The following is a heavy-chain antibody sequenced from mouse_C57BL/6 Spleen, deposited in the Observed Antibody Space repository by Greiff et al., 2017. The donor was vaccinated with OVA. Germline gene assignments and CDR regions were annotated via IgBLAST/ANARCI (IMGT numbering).Heavy chain of an antibody. V-gene: IGHV1-5*01. CDR3: TRYYGSSSAWFAY. CDR1: GYTFTSYW. J-gene: IGHJ3*01. D-gene: IGHD1-1*01. CDR2: IYPGNSDT. Sequence: VQLQQSGTVLARPGASVKMSCKTSGYTFTSYWMHWVKQRPGQGLEWIGAIYPGNSDTSSNQKFKGKAKLTAVTSASTAYMELSSLTNEDSAVYYCTRYYGSSSAWFAYWGQGTLVTVSA.